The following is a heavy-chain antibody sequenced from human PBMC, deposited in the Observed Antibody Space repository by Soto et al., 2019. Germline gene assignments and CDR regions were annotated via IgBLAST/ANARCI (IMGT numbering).Heavy chain of an antibody. V-gene: IGHV4-4*02. D-gene: IGHD5-12*01. CDR2: IYHSGST. Sequence: SETLSLTCAVSGGSIISSNWWSWVRQPPGKGLEWIGEIYHSGSTNYNPSLKSRVTISVDKSKNQFSLKLSSVTAADTAVYYCARERVATIFDYYYGMDVWGQGTTVTVSS. J-gene: IGHJ6*02. CDR1: GGSIISSNW. CDR3: ARERVATIFDYYYGMDV.